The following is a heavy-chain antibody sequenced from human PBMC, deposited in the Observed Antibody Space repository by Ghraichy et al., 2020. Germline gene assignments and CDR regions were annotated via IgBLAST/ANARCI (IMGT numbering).Heavy chain of an antibody. V-gene: IGHV3-64*01. CDR3: ARDEAGYSSN. D-gene: IGHD6-13*01. J-gene: IGHJ4*02. Sequence: GGSLRLSCAVSGFTFSTYAMHLVRQAPGRGLEYVSSITSNGGSTYYANSVKDRFTISRDNSKNMLYLQMGSLRGEDIAVYYCARDEAGYSSNWGQGTLVTVSS. CDR1: GFTFSTYA. CDR2: ITSNGGST.